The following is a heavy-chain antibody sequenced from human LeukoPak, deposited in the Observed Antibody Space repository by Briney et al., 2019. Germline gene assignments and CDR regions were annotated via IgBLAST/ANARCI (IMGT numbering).Heavy chain of an antibody. V-gene: IGHV3-20*04. J-gene: IGHJ4*02. Sequence: PGGSLRLSCAASGFTLHDYDMSWVRQSPGKGLGWVSGINWNGDRTGYADSVKGRFTISRDNAKKSLYLQMNSLRAEDTALYYCARRDYYGSGSPDFWGQGTLVTVSS. D-gene: IGHD3-10*01. CDR1: GFTLHDYD. CDR2: INWNGDRT. CDR3: ARRDYYGSGSPDF.